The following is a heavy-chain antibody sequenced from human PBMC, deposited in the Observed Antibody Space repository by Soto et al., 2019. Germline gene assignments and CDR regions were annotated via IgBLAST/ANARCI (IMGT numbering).Heavy chain of an antibody. D-gene: IGHD6-6*01. CDR1: GGSFSGYY. Sequence: QVQLQQWGAGLLKPSETLSLTCAVYGGSFSGYYWSWIRQPPGKGLEWIGEINHSGSTNYNPSLKSRVTISVDTSKNQFSLKLSSVTAADTAVYYCARRVAARPRRFPYFDYWGQGTLVTVSS. J-gene: IGHJ4*02. CDR3: ARRVAARPRRFPYFDY. CDR2: INHSGST. V-gene: IGHV4-34*01.